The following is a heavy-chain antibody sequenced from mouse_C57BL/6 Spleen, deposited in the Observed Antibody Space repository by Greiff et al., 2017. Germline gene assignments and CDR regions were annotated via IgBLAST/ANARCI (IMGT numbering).Heavy chain of an antibody. CDR2: IYPGSGNT. J-gene: IGHJ3*01. D-gene: IGHD2-3*01. CDR3: AREEDGYFAY. V-gene: IGHV1-66*01. Sequence: QVQLQQSGPELVKPGASVKISCKASGYSFTSYYIHWVKQRPGQGLEWIGWIYPGSGNTKYNEKFKGKATLTADTSSSTAYMQLSSLTSEDSAVYYCAREEDGYFAYWGQGTLVTVSA. CDR1: GYSFTSYY.